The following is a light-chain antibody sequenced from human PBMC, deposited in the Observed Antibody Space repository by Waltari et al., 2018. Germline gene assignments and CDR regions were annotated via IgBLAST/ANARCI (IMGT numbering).Light chain of an antibody. J-gene: IGLJ3*02. Sequence: SVLTQPPSTSGTPGHRVTISCSGSTSNNRTNTFTGDQLLPGTAPKTVIFANYHRPSGVPDRFSAYKSGTSASLVISGLQSEDEADYFCATWDDSLSGRVVGGGTKVTVL. CDR2: ANY. V-gene: IGLV1-44*01. CDR1: TSNNRTNT. CDR3: ATWDDSLSGRV.